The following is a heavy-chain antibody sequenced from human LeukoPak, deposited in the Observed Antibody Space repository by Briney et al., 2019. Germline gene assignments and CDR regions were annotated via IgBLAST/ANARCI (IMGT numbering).Heavy chain of an antibody. CDR3: ARQNDYGDSIHYGMDV. CDR2: IYPGDSDT. D-gene: IGHD4-17*01. Sequence: GESLKISCKGSGYSFTSYWIGWVRQMPGKGLEWMGIIYPGDSDTRYSPSFQGQVTISADKSISTAYLQWSSLKASDTAMYYCARQNDYGDSIHYGMDVWGQGTTVTVSS. CDR1: GYSFTSYW. J-gene: IGHJ6*02. V-gene: IGHV5-51*01.